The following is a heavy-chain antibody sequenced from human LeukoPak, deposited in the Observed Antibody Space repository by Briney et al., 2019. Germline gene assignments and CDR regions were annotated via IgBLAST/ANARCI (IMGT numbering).Heavy chain of an antibody. CDR3: ARDFTMIVVGNWFDP. J-gene: IGHJ5*02. CDR1: GFTFSSYW. D-gene: IGHD3-22*01. CDR2: MNQDGSEK. Sequence: GGSLRLSCTASGFTFSSYWMSWVRQSPGKGLEWVANMNQDGSEKYYVDSVKGRFTISRDNAKNTLYLQMNSLRAEDTAVYYCARDFTMIVVGNWFDPWGQGTLVTVSS. V-gene: IGHV3-7*01.